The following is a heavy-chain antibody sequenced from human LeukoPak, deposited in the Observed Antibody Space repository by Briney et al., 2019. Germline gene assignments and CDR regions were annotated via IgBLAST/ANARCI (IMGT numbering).Heavy chain of an antibody. Sequence: ASVKVSCKASGYTFTSYYMHWVRQAPGQGLEWMGIINPSGGSTSYAQKFQGRVTMTRDTSTSTVYMELSSLRSEDTAVYYCARDPNIVVVPAATDYYYGMDVWGQGTTVTVSS. V-gene: IGHV1-46*01. D-gene: IGHD2-2*01. CDR2: INPSGGST. J-gene: IGHJ6*02. CDR1: GYTFTSYY. CDR3: ARDPNIVVVPAATDYYYGMDV.